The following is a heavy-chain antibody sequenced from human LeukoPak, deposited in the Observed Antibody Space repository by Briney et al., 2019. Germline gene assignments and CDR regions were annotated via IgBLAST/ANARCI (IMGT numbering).Heavy chain of an antibody. V-gene: IGHV3-21*01. D-gene: IGHD2-15*01. CDR1: GFTFSSYS. Sequence: GGSLRLSCAASGFTFSSYSMNWVRQAPGKGLEWVSSISSSSSYIYYADSVKGRFTISRDNAKNSLYLQMNSLRAEDTAVYYCARYCSGGTCKLGYYYYGMDVWGQGTTVTVSS. J-gene: IGHJ6*02. CDR3: ARYCSGGTCKLGYYYYGMDV. CDR2: ISSSSSYI.